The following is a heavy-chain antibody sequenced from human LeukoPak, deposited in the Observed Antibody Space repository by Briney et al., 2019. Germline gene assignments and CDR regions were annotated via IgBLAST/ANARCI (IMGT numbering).Heavy chain of an antibody. D-gene: IGHD3-10*01. V-gene: IGHV1-69*04. CDR1: GGTFSSYA. CDR3: ARGYYFGSGSFYNAPFDY. Sequence: ASVKVSCEASGGTFSSYAISWVRQAPGQGLEWMGRIIPINGIANYAQNFRGRVTITADKSTSTAYMELSSLRFEDTAVYYCARGYYFGSGSFYNAPFDYWGQGTLVTVSS. J-gene: IGHJ4*02. CDR2: IIPINGIA.